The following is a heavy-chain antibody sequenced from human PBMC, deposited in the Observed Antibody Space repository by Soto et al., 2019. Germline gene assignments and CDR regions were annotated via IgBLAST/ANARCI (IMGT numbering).Heavy chain of an antibody. V-gene: IGHV4-61*01. CDR3: ARDGHGMDV. J-gene: IGHJ6*02. CDR2: IFFTGST. Sequence: PSETLSLTCTVSGGSVSSGSYHWIWIRQPPGEGLEWIGYIFFTGSTNYNPSLKSRVTISVDTSKNQFSLKLRSVTAADTAVYYCARDGHGMDVWGQGTTVTVSS. CDR1: GGSVSSGSYH.